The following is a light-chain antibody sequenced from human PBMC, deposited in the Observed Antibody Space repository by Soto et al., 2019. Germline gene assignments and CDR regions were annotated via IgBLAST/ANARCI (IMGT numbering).Light chain of an antibody. CDR1: QSVSRSD. Sequence: EIVLTQSPGTLSLPPGERATLSCRASQSVSRSDLAWYQQKPGQAPRLLIYGASSRATGIPDRSSGSGSGTDFTLTISRMEPEDFAVYYCQQFSSTPSWTFGQGTKVDIK. CDR3: QQFSSTPSWT. J-gene: IGKJ1*01. CDR2: GAS. V-gene: IGKV3-20*01.